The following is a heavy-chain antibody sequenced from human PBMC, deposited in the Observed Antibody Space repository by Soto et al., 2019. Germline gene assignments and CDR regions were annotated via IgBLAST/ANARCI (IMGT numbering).Heavy chain of an antibody. D-gene: IGHD3-22*01. CDR1: GFTFSSFG. Sequence: QVQLVESGGGVVQPGRSLRLSCAASGFTFSSFGMHWVRQAPGKGLEWVAHISYDGSNEHSADSVKGRFTISRDNSEDTLYLQMNSLRVEDTAVYYCAKDTYYLDSSGYYIFEFWGQGTLVTVSS. J-gene: IGHJ4*02. CDR2: ISYDGSNE. CDR3: AKDTYYLDSSGYYIFEF. V-gene: IGHV3-30*18.